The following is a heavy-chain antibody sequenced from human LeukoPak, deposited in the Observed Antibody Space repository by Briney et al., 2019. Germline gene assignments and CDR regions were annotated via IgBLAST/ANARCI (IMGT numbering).Heavy chain of an antibody. CDR2: ISAYNGNT. CDR1: GYTFTSYG. V-gene: IGHV1-18*01. CDR3: ARVDYYYYMDV. J-gene: IGHJ6*03. Sequence: ASVKVSCKASGYTFTSYGISWVRQAPGQGLEWMGWISAYNGNTDYAQKFQGRVTMTTDTSTNTAYMDLRSLRSDDTAVYYCARVDYYYYMDVWGKGTTVTVSS.